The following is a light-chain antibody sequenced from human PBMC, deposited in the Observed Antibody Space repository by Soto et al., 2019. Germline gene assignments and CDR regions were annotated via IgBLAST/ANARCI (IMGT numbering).Light chain of an antibody. J-gene: IGKJ3*01. CDR2: AAS. V-gene: IGKV1-39*01. CDR3: QQTHSTPFT. Sequence: DIPMTQSPSSLSASVGDRVTITCRASQSISSYLNWYQQKPGKAPKFLIYAASSLLSGVPSRFSGSGSGTDFTLTISSLQPEDFATYYCQQTHSTPFTFGPGTNVDIK. CDR1: QSISSY.